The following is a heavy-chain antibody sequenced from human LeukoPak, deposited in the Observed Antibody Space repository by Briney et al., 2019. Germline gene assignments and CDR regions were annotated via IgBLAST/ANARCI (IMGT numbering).Heavy chain of an antibody. CDR2: IYYSGRT. V-gene: IGHV4-39*01. CDR3: ARLKGYCSSTSCFSYYYYYYYMDV. D-gene: IGHD2-2*01. J-gene: IGHJ6*03. Sequence: SETLSLTCTVSGGSISSSSYYWGWIHQAPGKGLEWIRSIYYSGRTYYNPSLKSRVTISVDTSKNQFSLKLSSVTAADTAVYYCARLKGYCSSTSCFSYYYYYYYMDVWGKGTTVTVSS. CDR1: GGSISSSSYY.